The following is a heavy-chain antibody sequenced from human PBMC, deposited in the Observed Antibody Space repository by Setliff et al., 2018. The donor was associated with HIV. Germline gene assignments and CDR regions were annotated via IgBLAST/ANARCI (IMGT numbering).Heavy chain of an antibody. CDR3: ARSCRSSGYCHFDY. D-gene: IGHD3-22*01. J-gene: IGHJ4*02. CDR1: GYTFDGHY. V-gene: IGHV1-2*06. Sequence: ASVKVSCKTSGYTFDGHYLHWVRQAPGQGLVWMGRISPNNFNTQYAKNFQGRVTMTWDTSTSTGYMEVYRLRSDDTAVYFCARSCRSSGYCHFDYWGQGTLVTVSS. CDR2: ISPNNFNT.